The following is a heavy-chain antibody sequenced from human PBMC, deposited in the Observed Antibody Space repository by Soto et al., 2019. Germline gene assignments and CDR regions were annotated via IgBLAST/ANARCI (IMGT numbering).Heavy chain of an antibody. J-gene: IGHJ4*02. CDR3: ARSGPGGSAFDY. D-gene: IGHD6-25*01. CDR2: IYHSGST. Sequence: QLQLQESGSGLVKPSQTLSLTCAVSGGSISSGGYSWSWIRQPPGKGLEWIGYIYHSGSTYYNPSLNRRVSISVDRSENQFSLKLSSVTAADTAVYCCARSGPGGSAFDYWGQGTLVTVSS. V-gene: IGHV4-30-2*01. CDR1: GGSISSGGYS.